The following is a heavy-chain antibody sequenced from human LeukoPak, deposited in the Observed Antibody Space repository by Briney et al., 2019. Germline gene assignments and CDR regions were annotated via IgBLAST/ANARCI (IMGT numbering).Heavy chain of an antibody. J-gene: IGHJ6*01. V-gene: IGHV3-9*01. D-gene: IGHD3-10*01. CDR3: TRDIDTSGSFYFGMDV. CDR1: GFTFDDHA. Sequence: GRSLRLSCAVSGFTFDDHAMHWVRQAPGKGLEWVSTINWNSAVIGYADSVKGRFTVSRDNSKNSLYLEMNSLRPDDTALYYCTRDIDTSGSFYFGMDVWGQGTTVTVSS. CDR2: INWNSAVI.